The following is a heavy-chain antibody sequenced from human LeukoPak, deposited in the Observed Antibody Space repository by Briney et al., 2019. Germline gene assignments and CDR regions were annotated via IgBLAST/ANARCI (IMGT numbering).Heavy chain of an antibody. CDR1: GDSISSYY. CDR3: ARDSQYGSTTRRWFDP. Sequence: SETLSLTCTVSGDSISSYYWSWIRQPAGKGLEWIGRIYTSGTTNYNPSLNSRVTMSLDTSKNQFSLRLSSVTATDSAVYYCARDSQYGSTTRRWFDPWGQGTLVTVSS. CDR2: IYTSGTT. V-gene: IGHV4-4*07. J-gene: IGHJ5*02. D-gene: IGHD6-13*01.